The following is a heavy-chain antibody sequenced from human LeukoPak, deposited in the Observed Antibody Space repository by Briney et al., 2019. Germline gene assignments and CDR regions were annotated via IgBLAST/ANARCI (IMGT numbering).Heavy chain of an antibody. CDR1: GYTRTELS. CDR3: ATVSLGVVTAFDP. D-gene: IGHD3-3*01. CDR2: FDPEDGET. J-gene: IGHJ5*02. V-gene: IGHV1-24*01. Sequence: ASVKVSCKVSGYTRTELSMHWVRPAPGKGLEWMGGFDPEDGETIYAQKFQGRVTMTEDTSTDTAYMELSSLRSDDTAVYYCATVSLGVVTAFDPWGQGTLVTVSS.